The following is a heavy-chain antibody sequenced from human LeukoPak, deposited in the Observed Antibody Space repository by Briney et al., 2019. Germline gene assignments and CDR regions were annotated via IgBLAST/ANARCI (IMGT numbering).Heavy chain of an antibody. CDR3: ARASEVTMVRGVKGSYFQH. CDR2: IYHSGST. D-gene: IGHD3-10*01. J-gene: IGHJ1*01. V-gene: IGHV4-4*02. CDR1: GGSISSSNW. Sequence: ASETLSLTCAVSGGSISSSNWWSWIRQPPGKWLEWIGEIYHSGSTNYNASLKSRVTISVDKSKNQFSLKLGSVTAADTAVYYCARASEVTMVRGVKGSYFQHWGQGTLVTVSS.